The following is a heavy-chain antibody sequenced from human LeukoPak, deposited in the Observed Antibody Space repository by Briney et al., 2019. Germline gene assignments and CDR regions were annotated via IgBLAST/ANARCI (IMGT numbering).Heavy chain of an antibody. CDR2: INPNSGAT. D-gene: IGHD1-20*01. CDR3: AGVRRYNWNYVDY. J-gene: IGHJ4*02. Sequence: ASVKVSCKASGYTFTGYYMHWVRQAPGQGLEWMGWINPNSGATKYEQKFQGRVTMTRDTSISTAYMELSRLTSDDTAVYYCAGVRRYNWNYVDYWGQGTLVTVSS. CDR1: GYTFTGYY. V-gene: IGHV1-2*02.